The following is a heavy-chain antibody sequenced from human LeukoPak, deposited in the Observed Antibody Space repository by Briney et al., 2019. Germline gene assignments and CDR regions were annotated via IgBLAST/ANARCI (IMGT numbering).Heavy chain of an antibody. Sequence: PGGSLRLSCAASGFTFSNYGLHWVRQAPGKGLEWVAFIRSDGNIKYYADSVKGRFTISRDNSKNTLHLQMNSLRAEDTAVYYCARDPPIAVAGTGVANWFDPWGQGTLVIVSS. CDR3: ARDPPIAVAGTGVANWFDP. V-gene: IGHV3-30*02. D-gene: IGHD6-19*01. J-gene: IGHJ5*02. CDR1: GFTFSNYG. CDR2: IRSDGNIK.